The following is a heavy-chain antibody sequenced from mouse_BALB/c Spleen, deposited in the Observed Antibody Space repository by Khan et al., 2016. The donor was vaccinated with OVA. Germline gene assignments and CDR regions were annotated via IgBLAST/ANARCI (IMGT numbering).Heavy chain of an antibody. Sequence: QVRLQQSGAELMKPGASVKISCKATGFTFSDYWIAWVKQRPGHGLEWIGQILPGSGDTNYTENFAGRVTFSADNSSNTVYLQLSSLTSEDSAVYCGGRDGSRGDYWGQGTTLTVSS. V-gene: IGHV1-9*01. CDR3: GRDGSRGDY. CDR1: GFTFSDYW. D-gene: IGHD1-1*01. CDR2: ILPGSGDT. J-gene: IGHJ2*01.